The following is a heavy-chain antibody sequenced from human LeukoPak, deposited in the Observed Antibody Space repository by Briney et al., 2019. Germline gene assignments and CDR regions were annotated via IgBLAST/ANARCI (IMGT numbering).Heavy chain of an antibody. J-gene: IGHJ4*02. Sequence: ASVKVSCKASGYTFTRYGISWVRQAPGQGLEWMGWISANNGDTNSAQKFQGRVTMTTDTSTSTAYMELRSLRSDDTAVYYCARDFFHGHCAGLSCFLLDYWGQGSWPPSPQ. V-gene: IGHV1-18*01. CDR3: ARDFFHGHCAGLSCFLLDY. D-gene: IGHD2-15*01. CDR2: ISANNGDT. CDR1: GYTFTRYG.